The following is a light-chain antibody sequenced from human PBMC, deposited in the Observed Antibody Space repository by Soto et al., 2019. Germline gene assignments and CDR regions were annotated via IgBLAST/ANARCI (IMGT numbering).Light chain of an antibody. V-gene: IGLV1-40*01. CDR1: TSNIGAGYD. Sequence: QSVLTQPPSVSGAPGQRVTISCTGSTSNIGAGYDVHWYQQLPGTAPKLLVSGNSNRPSGVPDRFSGSKSGTSASLAITGLQAGDEADYYCQSYDSSLSGYVFGTGTKLTVL. J-gene: IGLJ1*01. CDR3: QSYDSSLSGYV. CDR2: GNS.